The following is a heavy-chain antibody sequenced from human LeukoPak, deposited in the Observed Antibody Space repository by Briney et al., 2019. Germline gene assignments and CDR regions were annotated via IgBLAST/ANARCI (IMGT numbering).Heavy chain of an antibody. Sequence: PSETLSLTCAVYGGSFSGYYWSWIRQPPGKGLEWIGEINHSGSTYYNASLKSRVTISLGTSKNQFSLKLSSVTAADTAVYYCARNPPATAEFYFDYWGQGTLVTVSS. CDR2: INHSGST. D-gene: IGHD1-14*01. CDR1: GGSFSGYY. V-gene: IGHV4-34*01. J-gene: IGHJ4*02. CDR3: ARNPPATAEFYFDY.